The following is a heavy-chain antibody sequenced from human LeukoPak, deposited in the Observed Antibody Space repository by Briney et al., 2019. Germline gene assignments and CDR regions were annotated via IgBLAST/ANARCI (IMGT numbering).Heavy chain of an antibody. J-gene: IGHJ4*02. CDR1: GFTVSSNY. V-gene: IGHV3-53*01. D-gene: IGHD1-26*01. Sequence: GGSLRLSCAASGFTVSSNYMNWVRQAPGKGLEWVSVIYSGGTTYYADSVKGRFTISRDNSKNTLYLQMNSLRAEDTAVYYCARGLVGAYFDYWGQGTRVTVSS. CDR3: ARGLVGAYFDY. CDR2: IYSGGTT.